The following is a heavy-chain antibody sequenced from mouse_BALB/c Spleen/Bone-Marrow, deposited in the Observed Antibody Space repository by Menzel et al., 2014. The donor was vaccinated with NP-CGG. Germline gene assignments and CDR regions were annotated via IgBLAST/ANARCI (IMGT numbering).Heavy chain of an antibody. CDR3: ARDYYGSSYFDY. J-gene: IGHJ2*01. D-gene: IGHD1-1*01. CDR2: IWAGGST. Sequence: VKLVESGPGLVAPSQSLSITCTVSGFSLTSYGVHWVRQPPGKGLEWLGVIWAGGSTNYDSALMSRLSISKDNSKSQVFLKMNSLQTDDTAMYYCARDYYGSSYFDYWGQGTTLTVSS. CDR1: GFSLTSYG. V-gene: IGHV2-9*02.